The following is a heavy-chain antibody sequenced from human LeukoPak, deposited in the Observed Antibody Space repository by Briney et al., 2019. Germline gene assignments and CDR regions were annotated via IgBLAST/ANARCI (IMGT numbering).Heavy chain of an antibody. D-gene: IGHD2-21*02. CDR1: GFTVSGNY. V-gene: IGHV3-53*01. Sequence: GGSLRLSCAAYGFTVSGNYMSWVRQAPGKGLEWISLIYSGGDTYYPDSVRGRFTISRDNSRNTLFLQMNNLRVEDTAVYYCARHEAYCGGDCSVDYWGQGTLVTVSS. CDR2: IYSGGDT. CDR3: ARHEAYCGGDCSVDY. J-gene: IGHJ4*02.